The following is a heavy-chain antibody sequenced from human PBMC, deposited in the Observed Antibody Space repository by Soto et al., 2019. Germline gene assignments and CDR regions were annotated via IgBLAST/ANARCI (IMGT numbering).Heavy chain of an antibody. J-gene: IGHJ6*02. CDR3: AWTTVTTNYYYYGMDV. CDR2: IIPIFGTA. Sequence: AASVKVSCKASGGTFSSYAISWVRQAPGQGLEWMGGIIPIFGTANYAQKFQGRVTITADESTSTAYMELSSLRSEDTAVYYCAWTTVTTNYYYYGMDVWGQGTTVTVSS. CDR1: GGTFSSYA. V-gene: IGHV1-69*13. D-gene: IGHD4-17*01.